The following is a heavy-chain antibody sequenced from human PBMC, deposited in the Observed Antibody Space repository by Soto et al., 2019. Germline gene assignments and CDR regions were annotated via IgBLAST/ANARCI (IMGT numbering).Heavy chain of an antibody. CDR2: IYYSGST. J-gene: IGHJ5*02. D-gene: IGHD3-10*01. CDR3: AIGGAAAARGGFDP. CDR1: GGSISSYY. V-gene: IGHV4-59*01. Sequence: SETLSLTCPVSGGSISSYYWSWIRQPPGKGLEWIGYIYYSGSTNYNPSLRSRVTISVDTSRNQFSLKLSSVTAADTAVYYCAIGGAAAARGGFDPWGQGTLVTVSS.